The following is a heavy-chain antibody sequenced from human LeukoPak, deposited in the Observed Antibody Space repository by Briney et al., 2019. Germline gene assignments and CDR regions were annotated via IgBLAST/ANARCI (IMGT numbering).Heavy chain of an antibody. J-gene: IGHJ5*02. D-gene: IGHD3-3*01. CDR2: IYYSGNT. CDR1: SGSFGSYY. Sequence: SETLSLTCTVSSGSFGSYYWSWIRQPPGKGLEWIGYIYYSGNTNYDPSLKSRVTVSVDTSKNQFSLKLSSVTAADTAVYYCARSPGVDDFWSGYSNWFDPWGQGTLVTVSS. V-gene: IGHV4-59*01. CDR3: ARSPGVDDFWSGYSNWFDP.